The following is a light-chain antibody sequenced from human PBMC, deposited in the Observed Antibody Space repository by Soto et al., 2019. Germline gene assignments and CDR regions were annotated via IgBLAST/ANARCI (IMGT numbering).Light chain of an antibody. CDR1: QSVRGS. CDR2: DTS. Sequence: EILLTQSPATLSLSPGEGATLSCRASQSVRGSLAWYQQKSGQAPRLLIYDTSNRATGIPVRFSGSGSGTDFTLTISTLEPEDFAVYYCQQRSNWPYTFGQGTKLEIK. J-gene: IGKJ2*01. V-gene: IGKV3-11*01. CDR3: QQRSNWPYT.